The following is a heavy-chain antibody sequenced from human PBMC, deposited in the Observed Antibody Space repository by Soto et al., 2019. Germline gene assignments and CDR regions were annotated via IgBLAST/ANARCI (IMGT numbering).Heavy chain of an antibody. Sequence: QVQLQESGPGLVKPSETLSLTCTVSGGSLSSYYWGWIRQSPGKGLEWLGSIFYSGSFNHNPSRRTLATISLDTSKNQFSLKLTSVTAADPAVYYCASFFYGDYGAGFVFWGQGTQVTVSS. D-gene: IGHD4-17*01. V-gene: IGHV4-59*01. CDR2: IFYSGSF. J-gene: IGHJ4*02. CDR1: GGSLSSYY. CDR3: ASFFYGDYGAGFVF.